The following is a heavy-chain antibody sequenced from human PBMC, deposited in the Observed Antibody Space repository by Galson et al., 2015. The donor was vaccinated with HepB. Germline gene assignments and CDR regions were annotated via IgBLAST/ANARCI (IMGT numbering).Heavy chain of an antibody. CDR2: ISYDGSNK. V-gene: IGHV3-30*18. CDR1: GFTFSSYG. CDR3: AKDCSGGSCYGMDV. D-gene: IGHD2-15*01. Sequence: SLRLSCAASGFTFSSYGMHWVRQAPGKGLEWVAVISYDGSNKYYADSVKGRFTISRDNSKNTLYLQMNSLRAEDTAVYYCAKDCSGGSCYGMDVWGQGTTVTVSS. J-gene: IGHJ6*02.